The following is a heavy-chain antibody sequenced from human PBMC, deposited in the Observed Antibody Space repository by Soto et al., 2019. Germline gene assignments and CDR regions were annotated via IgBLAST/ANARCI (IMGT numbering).Heavy chain of an antibody. CDR1: GFTFSSYA. D-gene: IGHD3-22*01. V-gene: IGHV3-23*01. CDR2: ISGSGGST. J-gene: IGHJ4*02. Sequence: PGGSLRLSCAASGFTFSSYAMSWVRQAPGKGLEWVSAISGSGGSTYYADSVKGRFTISRDNSKNTLYLQMNSLRAEDTAVYYCAKDYYYDSSGYLKVFDYWGQGTLVTVSS. CDR3: AKDYYYDSSGYLKVFDY.